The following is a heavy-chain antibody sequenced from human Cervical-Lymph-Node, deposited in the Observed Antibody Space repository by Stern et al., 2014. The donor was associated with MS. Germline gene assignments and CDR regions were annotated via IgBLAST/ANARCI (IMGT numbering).Heavy chain of an antibody. CDR3: ARDPLAGTGAYFDY. Sequence: QVQLMQSGGGVVQPGRSLRLSCATSGFTFSTYAIHWVRQAPGQGLEWVAGISYDRTNQYYADYVKGRFTISRDNSTNTLYLAIHSLTDEDTAVYCCARDPLAGTGAYFDYWGQGALVTVSS. CDR2: ISYDRTNQ. D-gene: IGHD6-19*01. J-gene: IGHJ4*02. CDR1: GFTFSTYA. V-gene: IGHV3-30*14.